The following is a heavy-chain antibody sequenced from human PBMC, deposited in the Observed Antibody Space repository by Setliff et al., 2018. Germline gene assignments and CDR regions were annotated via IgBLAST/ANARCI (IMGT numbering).Heavy chain of an antibody. CDR2: IYIGGSA. J-gene: IGHJ4*02. CDR3: ARDLGHGGDSDY. CDR1: GGPISSYY. Sequence: SETLSLTCTVSGGPISSYYWSWIRQPAGKGLEWIGHIYIGGSANYNPSLKSRVTMSIDTSKNQFSLKLNSVTATDTAVYYCARDLGHGGDSDYWGQGILVTVSS. D-gene: IGHD2-21*02. V-gene: IGHV4-4*07.